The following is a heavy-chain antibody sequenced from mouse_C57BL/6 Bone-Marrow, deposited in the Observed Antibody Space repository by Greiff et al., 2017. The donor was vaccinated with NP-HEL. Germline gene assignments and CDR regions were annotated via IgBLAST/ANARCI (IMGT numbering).Heavy chain of an antibody. Sequence: VQLQQSGPELVKPGASVKISCKASGYSFTGYYMNWVKQSPEKSLEWIGEINPSTGGTTYNQKFKAKATLTVDKSSSTAYMQLKSLTSEDSAVYYCASPYYGSSYYFDYWGQGTTLTVSS. CDR1: GYSFTGYY. CDR2: INPSTGGT. CDR3: ASPYYGSSYYFDY. J-gene: IGHJ2*01. D-gene: IGHD1-1*01. V-gene: IGHV1-42*01.